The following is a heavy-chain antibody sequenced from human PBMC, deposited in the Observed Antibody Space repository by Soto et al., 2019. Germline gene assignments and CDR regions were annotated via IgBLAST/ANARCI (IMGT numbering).Heavy chain of an antibody. CDR2: IVPVFGSV. CDR3: ARPANIAGRAGDHYYYYGMDV. V-gene: IGHV1-69*06. CDR1: EGTFSNYA. J-gene: IGHJ6*02. Sequence: QVQLVQSGAEVKKPGSSVKVSCKTSEGTFSNYAISWVRQAPGQGLEWMGGIVPVFGSVKYAQNFHGRVTLTADTVTTTAYMELSGLRPDDTAVYYCARPANIAGRAGDHYYYYGMDVWGQGTTVTVAS. D-gene: IGHD1-26*01.